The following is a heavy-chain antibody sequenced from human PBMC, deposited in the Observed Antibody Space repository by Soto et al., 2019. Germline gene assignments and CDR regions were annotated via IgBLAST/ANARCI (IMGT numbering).Heavy chain of an antibody. Sequence: QVQLVQSGAEVKKPGSSVKVSCKASGGTFSSYTISWVRQAPGQGLEWMGRIIPILGIANYAQKFQGRVTITADKSTSTAYMELSSLRSEDTAVYYCAAIFGVVPGAFDIWGKGTMVTVSS. J-gene: IGHJ3*02. CDR2: IIPILGIA. CDR1: GGTFSSYT. CDR3: AAIFGVVPGAFDI. D-gene: IGHD3-3*01. V-gene: IGHV1-69*02.